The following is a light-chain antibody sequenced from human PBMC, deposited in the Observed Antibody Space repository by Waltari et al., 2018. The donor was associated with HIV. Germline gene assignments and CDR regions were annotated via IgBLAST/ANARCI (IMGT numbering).Light chain of an antibody. CDR3: AAWDDGLNGYV. CDR2: YGD. J-gene: IGLJ1*01. V-gene: IGLV1-36*01. CDR1: SSNIASNA. Sequence: QSVLTQPPSVSGAPSQRVTISCSGGSSNIASNAVNWYQQLPGKTPKLLIYYGDQVPSGVSGGCSGSKSGTSASLAISGLQSEDEADYYCAAWDDGLNGYVVGTGTKLTVL.